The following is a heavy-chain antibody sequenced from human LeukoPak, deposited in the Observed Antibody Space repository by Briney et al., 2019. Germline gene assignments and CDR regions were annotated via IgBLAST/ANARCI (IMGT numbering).Heavy chain of an antibody. Sequence: PSETLSLTCAVYGGSFSGYYWSWIRQPPGKGLEWIGEINHSGSTNYNPSLKSRVTISVDTSKNQFSLKLSSVTAADTAVYYCARGRGSSWYGLDYWGQGTLVTVSS. J-gene: IGHJ4*02. D-gene: IGHD6-13*01. CDR1: GGSFSGYY. V-gene: IGHV4-34*01. CDR2: INHSGST. CDR3: ARGRGSSWYGLDY.